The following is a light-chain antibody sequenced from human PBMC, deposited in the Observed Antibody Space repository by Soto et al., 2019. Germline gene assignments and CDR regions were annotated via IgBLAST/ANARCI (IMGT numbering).Light chain of an antibody. CDR2: RAS. CDR1: QRFXNNY. V-gene: IGKV3-20*01. CDR3: QQYTRSPLT. Sequence: DIVLTQSPGTLSLSPGERATLSCRASQRFXNNYLAWYQQKPAQAPSLVXKRASNGDIGIQDRFSASGSWTDFTLTISRLEPEDLALYYCQQYTRSPLTFGQGTKV. J-gene: IGKJ1*01.